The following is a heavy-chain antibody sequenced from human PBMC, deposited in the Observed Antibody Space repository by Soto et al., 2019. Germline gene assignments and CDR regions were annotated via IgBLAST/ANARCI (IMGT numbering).Heavy chain of an antibody. D-gene: IGHD3-16*02. V-gene: IGHV4-39*01. J-gene: IGHJ6*02. CDR3: ARGGKITFGGVIVDYYYGMDV. CDR2: TYYSGST. Sequence: PSETLSLTCTFSGGSISSSSYYWGWIRQPPEKGLEWIGSTYYSGSTYYNPSLKSRVTISVDTSKNQFSLKLSSVTAADTAVYYCARGGKITFGGVIVDYYYGMDVWGQGTTVTVS. CDR1: GGSISSSSYY.